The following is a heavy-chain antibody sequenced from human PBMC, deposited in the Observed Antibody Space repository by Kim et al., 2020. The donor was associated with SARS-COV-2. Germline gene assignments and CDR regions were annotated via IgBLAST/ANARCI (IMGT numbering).Heavy chain of an antibody. J-gene: IGHJ4*02. CDR1: GGSFSGYY. CDR2: INHSGST. CDR3: ARDGAAAGFSLF. V-gene: IGHV4-34*01. Sequence: SETLSLTCAVYGGSFSGYYWSWIRQPPGKGLEWIGEINHSGSTNYNPSLKSRVTISVDTSKNQFSLKLSSVTAADTAVYYCARDGAAAGFSLFGGQGTLV. D-gene: IGHD6-13*01.